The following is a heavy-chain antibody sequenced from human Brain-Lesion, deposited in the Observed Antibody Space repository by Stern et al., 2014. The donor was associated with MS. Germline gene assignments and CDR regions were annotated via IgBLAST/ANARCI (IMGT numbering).Heavy chain of an antibody. J-gene: IGHJ4*02. Sequence: EVQLVESGGDLVQPGRSLRLSCAAFGFTFDDYAMHWVRQAPGKGLEWGAGISWNSGTIGYADSVKGRFTTSRDNAYSSLYLQMNSLRPEDTALYYCARDITGSSAYFDYWGQGTLVTVSS. CDR1: GFTFDDYA. D-gene: IGHD1-14*01. V-gene: IGHV3-9*01. CDR2: ISWNSGTI. CDR3: ARDITGSSAYFDY.